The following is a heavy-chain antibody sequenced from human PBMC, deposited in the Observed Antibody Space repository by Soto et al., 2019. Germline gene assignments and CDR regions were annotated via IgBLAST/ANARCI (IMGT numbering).Heavy chain of an antibody. V-gene: IGHV4-31*03. CDR2: IYYSGST. CDR1: GGSISSGGYY. Sequence: SETLSLTCTVSGGSISSGGYYWSWIRQHPGKGLEWIGYIYYSGSTYYNPSLKSRVTISVDTSKNQFSLKLSSVTAADTAVYYCASIRPTQTNYFDYWGQGTLVTVSS. J-gene: IGHJ4*02. CDR3: ASIRPTQTNYFDY. D-gene: IGHD1-7*01.